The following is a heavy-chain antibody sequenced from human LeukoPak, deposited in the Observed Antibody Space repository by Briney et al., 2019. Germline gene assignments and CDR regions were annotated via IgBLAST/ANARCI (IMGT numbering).Heavy chain of an antibody. D-gene: IGHD2-2*03. J-gene: IGHJ6*03. Sequence: SETLSLTCTVSGGSISSGSYYWSWIRQPAGKGLEWIGRIYTSGSTNYNPSLKSRVTISVDTSKNQFSLKLSSVTAADTAVYYCASLDIVVVPAANGEYYYYYMDVWGKGTTVTISS. CDR1: GGSISSGSYY. CDR2: IYTSGST. CDR3: ASLDIVVVPAANGEYYYYYMDV. V-gene: IGHV4-61*02.